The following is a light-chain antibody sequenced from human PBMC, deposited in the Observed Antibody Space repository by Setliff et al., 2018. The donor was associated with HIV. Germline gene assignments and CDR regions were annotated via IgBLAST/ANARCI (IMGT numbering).Light chain of an antibody. CDR3: CSYVGSSYVGSNTHWV. V-gene: IGLV2-11*01. J-gene: IGLJ3*02. CDR1: SSDVGGYNY. Sequence: QSALTQPRSVSGSPGQSVTISCTGTSSDVGGYNYVSWYQQHPGKAPKLMIYDVSKRPSGVPDRFSGSKSGYTASLTISGLQAEDEADYYCCSYVGSSYVGSNTHWVFGGGTKVTVL. CDR2: DVS.